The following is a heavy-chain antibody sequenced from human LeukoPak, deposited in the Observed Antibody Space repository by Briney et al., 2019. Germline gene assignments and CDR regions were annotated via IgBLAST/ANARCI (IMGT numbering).Heavy chain of an antibody. V-gene: IGHV3-33*06. Sequence: PGGSLRLYCAASGFTFSSYAMHWVRQAPGKGLEWVSLIWYDGSNKYYAESVKGRFTISRDDSKNTLYLQMNSLRAEDTAVYYCAKVFSGYDFDYWGQGTLVTVSS. CDR2: IWYDGSNK. J-gene: IGHJ4*02. CDR1: GFTFSSYA. D-gene: IGHD5-12*01. CDR3: AKVFSGYDFDY.